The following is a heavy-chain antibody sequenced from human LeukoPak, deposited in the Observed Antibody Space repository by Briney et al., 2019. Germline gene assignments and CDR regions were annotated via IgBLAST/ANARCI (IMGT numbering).Heavy chain of an antibody. J-gene: IGHJ3*02. D-gene: IGHD6-19*01. CDR3: ARDSSGWYLSAFDI. CDR2: IYSGGST. Sequence: GGSLRLSCAASGFTVSSNYMSWVRQAPGKGLEWVSVIYSGGSTYYADSVKGRFTISRDNSKNTLYLQMNSLRAEDTAVYYCARDSSGWYLSAFDIWGHGTMVTVSS. CDR1: GFTVSSNY. V-gene: IGHV3-53*01.